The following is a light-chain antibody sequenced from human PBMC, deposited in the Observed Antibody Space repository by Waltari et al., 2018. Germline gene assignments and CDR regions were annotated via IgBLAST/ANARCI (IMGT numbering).Light chain of an antibody. CDR3: SAWDDSLSAWV. V-gene: IGLV1-47*01. Sequence: QSVLSQPPAASGTPGQRVIISCSGTSSNIAINSVYWYQQLPGMAPKLLIYQNSQRPSGVPDRFSGSKSGTSASLAISGLRSEDEADYYCSAWDDSLSAWVFGGGTKLTVL. CDR1: SSNIAINS. CDR2: QNS. J-gene: IGLJ3*02.